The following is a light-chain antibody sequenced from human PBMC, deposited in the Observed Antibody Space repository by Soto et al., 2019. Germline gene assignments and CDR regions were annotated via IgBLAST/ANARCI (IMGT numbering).Light chain of an antibody. CDR1: SGHSSYA. CDR2: LNSDGSH. CDR3: QTWGTGIHV. V-gene: IGLV4-69*01. J-gene: IGLJ1*01. Sequence: QPVLTQSPCASASLGASVKFTCTLSSGHSSYAIAWHQQQPEKGPRYLMKLNSDGSHSKGDGIPDRFSGSSSGAERYLTISSLQSEDEADYYCQTWGTGIHVFGTGTKVTVL.